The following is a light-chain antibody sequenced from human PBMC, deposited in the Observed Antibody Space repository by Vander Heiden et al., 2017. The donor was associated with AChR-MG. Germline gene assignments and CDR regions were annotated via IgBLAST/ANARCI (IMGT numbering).Light chain of an antibody. J-gene: IGLJ2*01. CDR1: SSDIGSNY. Sequence: QSVLTQPPSASGTPGQRVTISCSGSSSDIGSNYVYWYQQLPGTAPKLRIYRNNQRPSGVPDRFSGSKSGTSASLAISGLRSEDEADYYCAAWDDSLSGVVFGGGTKL. CDR2: RNN. CDR3: AAWDDSLSGVV. V-gene: IGLV1-47*01.